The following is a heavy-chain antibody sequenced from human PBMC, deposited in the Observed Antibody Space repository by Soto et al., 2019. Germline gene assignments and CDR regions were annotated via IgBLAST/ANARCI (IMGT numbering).Heavy chain of an antibody. CDR3: AKSQIGAAHYGDY. V-gene: IGHV3-23*01. Sequence: GGSLRLSCAVSGFIFSRYSMNWVRQAPGKGLEWVSTITGSGETTYYGDSVKGRFTISRDNSKNTLYLQMDNLTADDTAIYYCAKSQIGAAHYGDYWGQGTLVTVSS. CDR2: ITGSGETT. CDR1: GFIFSRYS. J-gene: IGHJ4*02. D-gene: IGHD3-16*01.